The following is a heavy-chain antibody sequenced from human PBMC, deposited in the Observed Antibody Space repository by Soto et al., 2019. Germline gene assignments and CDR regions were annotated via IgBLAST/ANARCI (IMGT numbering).Heavy chain of an antibody. CDR3: ASHSAVVTAMVHAFDI. J-gene: IGHJ3*02. D-gene: IGHD2-21*02. CDR2: IYSGGTT. Sequence: GSLRLACAASGLIVSDNYMTWVRQTPGKGLEWVSVIYSGGTTYYADSVKGRFTISRDNSKNTLYLQMNNLRAEDTALYYCASHSAVVTAMVHAFDIWGQGTMVTVSS. CDR1: GLIVSDNY. V-gene: IGHV3-53*01.